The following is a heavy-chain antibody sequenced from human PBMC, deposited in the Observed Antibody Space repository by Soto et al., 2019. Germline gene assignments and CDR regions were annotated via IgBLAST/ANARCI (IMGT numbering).Heavy chain of an antibody. D-gene: IGHD1-26*01. CDR2: IWNDGSHK. J-gene: IGHJ6*02. CDR3: ARAVLQYYYYYGMDV. CDR1: GVIFTTYG. Sequence: GGSLRLSCAASGVIFTTYGMHWVRQAPGKGLEWVAVIWNDGSHKEYADSVKGRFTISRDDSKNTLSLQMDSPRVEDTAVYYCARAVLQYYYYYGMDVWGQGTTVTVSS. V-gene: IGHV3-33*01.